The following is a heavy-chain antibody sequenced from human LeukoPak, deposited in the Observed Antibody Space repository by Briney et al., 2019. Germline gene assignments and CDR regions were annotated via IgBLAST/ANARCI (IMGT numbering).Heavy chain of an antibody. Sequence: PGRSLRLSSAASGFTFSSYGMHWVRLAPGKGLEWVAVISYDGSNKCYADSVKGRFTISRDNSKNTLYLQMNSLRAEDTAVYYCASAVAGPNYYFDYWGQGTLVTVSS. CDR1: GFTFSSYG. V-gene: IGHV3-30*03. CDR3: ASAVAGPNYYFDY. J-gene: IGHJ4*02. CDR2: ISYDGSNK. D-gene: IGHD6-19*01.